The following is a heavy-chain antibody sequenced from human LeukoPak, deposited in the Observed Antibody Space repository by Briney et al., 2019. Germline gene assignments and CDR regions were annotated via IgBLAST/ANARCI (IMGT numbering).Heavy chain of an antibody. CDR2: IWYDGSNK. V-gene: IGHV3-33*01. CDR1: GFTFSSYG. J-gene: IGHJ3*02. D-gene: IGHD3-10*01. Sequence: GGSLRLSCAASGFTFSSYGMHWVRQAPGKGLEWVAVIWYDGSNKYYADSVKGRFTISRDNSKNTLYLQMNSLRAEDTAVYYCARFFPEFDAFDIWGQGTMVTVSS. CDR3: ARFFPEFDAFDI.